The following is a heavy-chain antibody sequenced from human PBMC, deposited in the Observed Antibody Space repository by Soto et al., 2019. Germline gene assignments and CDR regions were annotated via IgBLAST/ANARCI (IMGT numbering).Heavy chain of an antibody. D-gene: IGHD6-13*01. V-gene: IGHV1-3*01. CDR2: INAGNGNT. CDR3: ARVPYSSSWYAAEYFQH. J-gene: IGHJ1*01. Sequence: QVQLVQSGAEVKKPGASVKVSCKASGYTFTSYAMHWVRQAPGQRLEWMGWINAGNGNTKYSQKFQGRVTITRDTSASTAYMELSSLRSEDTAVYYCARVPYSSSWYAAEYFQHWGQGTLVTVSS. CDR1: GYTFTSYA.